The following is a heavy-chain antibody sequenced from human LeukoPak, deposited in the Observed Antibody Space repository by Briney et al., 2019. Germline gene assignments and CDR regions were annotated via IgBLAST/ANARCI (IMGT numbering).Heavy chain of an antibody. D-gene: IGHD6-13*01. J-gene: IGHJ5*02. V-gene: IGHV3-74*01. Sequence: GGSLRLSCAPSGFTFSSYWMHWVRQAPGKGLMFVSRINDDGSGAVYADSVKGRFTISRDNAKNTLYLQMDSLRADDTAVYYCARGIAAAGTPNWFDPWGQGTLVTVSS. CDR3: ARGIAAAGTPNWFDP. CDR2: INDDGSGA. CDR1: GFTFSSYW.